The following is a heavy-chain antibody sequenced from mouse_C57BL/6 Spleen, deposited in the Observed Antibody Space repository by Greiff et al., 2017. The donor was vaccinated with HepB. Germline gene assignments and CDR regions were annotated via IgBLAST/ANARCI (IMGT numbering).Heavy chain of an antibody. CDR3: AKGRLGYDDDRDWYFDV. V-gene: IGHV5-4*03. CDR2: ISDGGSYT. Sequence: EVMLVESGGGLVKPGGSLKLSCAASGFTFSSYAMSWVRQTPEKRLEWVATISDGGSYTYYPDNVKGRFTISRDNAKNNLYLQMSHLKSEDTAMYYCAKGRLGYDDDRDWYFDVWGTGTTVTVSS. D-gene: IGHD2-4*01. J-gene: IGHJ1*03. CDR1: GFTFSSYA.